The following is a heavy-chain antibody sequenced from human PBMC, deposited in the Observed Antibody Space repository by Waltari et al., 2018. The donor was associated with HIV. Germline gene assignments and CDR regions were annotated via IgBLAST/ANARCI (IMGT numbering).Heavy chain of an antibody. CDR2: SSGSCGST. J-gene: IGHJ6*02. CDR3: VKEHQYSHSWYSYYGMDV. D-gene: IGHD6-13*01. Sequence: EVQVLESGGALVQPGGSLRLSCAASGFTFSNYGMSWVRQAPGKGLEWVSTSSGSCGSTYYADSVKGRFTVSRDNSKNTLYLQMNSLRAEDTAVYFCVKEHQYSHSWYSYYGMDVWGQGTTVTVSS. V-gene: IGHV3-23*01. CDR1: GFTFSNYG.